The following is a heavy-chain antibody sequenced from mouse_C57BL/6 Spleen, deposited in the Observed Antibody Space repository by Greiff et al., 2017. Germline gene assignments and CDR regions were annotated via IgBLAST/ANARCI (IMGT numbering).Heavy chain of an antibody. CDR3: ARERGKDYIDY. CDR2: ISDGGSYT. CDR1: GFTFSSYA. V-gene: IGHV5-4*01. Sequence: EVKVVESGGGLVKPGGSLKLSCAASGFTFSSYAMSWVRQTPEKRLEWVATISDGGSYTYSPDNVKGRFTISRDNAKNNLYLQMSHLKSEDTAMYYCARERGKDYIDYWGQGTTLTVSS. J-gene: IGHJ2*01.